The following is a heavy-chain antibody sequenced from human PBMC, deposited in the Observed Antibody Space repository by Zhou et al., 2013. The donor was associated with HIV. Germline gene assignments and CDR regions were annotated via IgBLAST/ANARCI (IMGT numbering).Heavy chain of an antibody. CDR2: IIPLFGTT. CDR1: GGTFNSYT. J-gene: IGHJ6*03. CDR3: ARHTLYHYGGHDYRYYYMDV. V-gene: IGHV1-69*15. D-gene: IGHD3-10*01. Sequence: QVQLVQSGAEVKKPGSSVKVSCKVSGGTFNSYTIAWVRQAPGQGLEWMGNIIPLFGTTNYAQTFQGRVTITADESTNTAYMDLSSLRYEDTALYYCARHTLYHYGGHDYRYYYMDVWGKGTAVTVTS.